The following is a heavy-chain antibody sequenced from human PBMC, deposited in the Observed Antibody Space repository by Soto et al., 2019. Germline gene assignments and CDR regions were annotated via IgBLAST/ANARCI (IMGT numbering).Heavy chain of an antibody. Sequence: ASLKVSCKASGYTFTGYAMHWVRQAPGQRLEWMGWINAGNGNTKYSQKFQGRVTITRDTSASAAYMELSSLSSEDTAVYYCARAVAVAADFDYWGQGTLVTVSS. D-gene: IGHD6-19*01. CDR1: GYTFTGYA. J-gene: IGHJ4*02. V-gene: IGHV1-3*01. CDR3: ARAVAVAADFDY. CDR2: INAGNGNT.